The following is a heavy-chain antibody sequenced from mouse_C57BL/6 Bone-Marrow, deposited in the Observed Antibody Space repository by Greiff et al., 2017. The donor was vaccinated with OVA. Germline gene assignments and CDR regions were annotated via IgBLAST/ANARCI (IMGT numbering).Heavy chain of an antibody. D-gene: IGHD1-1*01. V-gene: IGHV5-6*01. CDR3: ARHGSSLDY. CDR2: ISRGGSYT. J-gene: IGHJ2*01. CDR1: GFTFSSYG. Sequence: EVQVVESGGDLVKPGGSLKLSCAASGFTFSSYGMSWVRQTPDKRLEWVATISRGGSYTYYPDSVQGRFTISRDNAKNTLYLQMSSLKSEDTAMYYCARHGSSLDYWGQGTTLTVSS.